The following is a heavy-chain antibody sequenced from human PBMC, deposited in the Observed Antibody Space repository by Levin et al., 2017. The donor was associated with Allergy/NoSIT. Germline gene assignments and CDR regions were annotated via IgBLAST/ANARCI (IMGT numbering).Heavy chain of an antibody. CDR2: ISPDGSNK. CDR3: AKDEVTYTNGYGVGVDR. Sequence: GGSLRLSCAASGFAFRSYTMHWVRQGPGKGLEWLADISPDGSNKDYADAVKGRFTISRDNSKNTVDLQMNSLRREDTAIYYCAKDEVTYTNGYGVGVDRWGQGPLVTVSA. J-gene: IGHJ4*02. V-gene: IGHV3-30*18. CDR1: GFAFRSYT. D-gene: IGHD1-26*01.